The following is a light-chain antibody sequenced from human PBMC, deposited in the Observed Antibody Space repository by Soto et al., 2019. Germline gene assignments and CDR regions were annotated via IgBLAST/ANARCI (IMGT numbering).Light chain of an antibody. CDR1: QSLGDN. V-gene: IGKV3-15*01. J-gene: IGKJ1*01. CDR2: RAS. Sequence: EIVMTQSPATLAVSPGDTATLSCRASQSLGDNLAWYQQKPGQATRLLIFRASSRAKGVPARFSASGSGTEFTLTISGLQSEDFAVYYCHQYNNWHPWTFGPGTKVDIK. CDR3: HQYNNWHPWT.